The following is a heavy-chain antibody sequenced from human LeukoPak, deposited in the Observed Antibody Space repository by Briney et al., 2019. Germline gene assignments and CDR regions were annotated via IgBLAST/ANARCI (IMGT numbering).Heavy chain of an antibody. CDR1: GFTFSSYG. CDR2: ISGSGGST. Sequence: GGSLRLSCAASGFTFSSYGMSWVRQAPGKGLEWVSAISGSGGSTYYADSVKGRFTISRDNAKNSLYLQMNSLRAEDTAVYYCARRMYYYDSSGYSTVLDYWGQGTLVTVSS. J-gene: IGHJ4*02. CDR3: ARRMYYYDSSGYSTVLDY. V-gene: IGHV3-23*01. D-gene: IGHD3-22*01.